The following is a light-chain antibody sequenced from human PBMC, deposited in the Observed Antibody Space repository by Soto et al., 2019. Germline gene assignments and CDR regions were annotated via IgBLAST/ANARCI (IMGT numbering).Light chain of an antibody. Sequence: EIVLTQSPATLSLSPGERATLSCRASQSVSSYLAWYQLKPGQAPRLLIYDASNRATGIPARFSGSGSGTDFTLTISSLEPEDFAIYYCQQRSNWPPVTFGGGTKVEIK. V-gene: IGKV3-11*01. CDR3: QQRSNWPPVT. CDR2: DAS. J-gene: IGKJ4*01. CDR1: QSVSSY.